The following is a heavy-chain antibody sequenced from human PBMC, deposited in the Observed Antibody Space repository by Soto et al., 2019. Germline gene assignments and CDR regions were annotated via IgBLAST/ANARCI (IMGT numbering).Heavy chain of an antibody. CDR3: ARSGVVPAANDAFDI. Sequence: SVKVSCKASGGTFSSYTISWVRQAPGQGLEWMGRIIPILGIANYAQKFQGRVTITADKSTSTAYMELSSLRSEDTAVYYCARSGVVPAANDAFDIWGQGTMVTVSS. CDR2: IIPILGIA. CDR1: GGTFSSYT. D-gene: IGHD2-2*01. J-gene: IGHJ3*02. V-gene: IGHV1-69*02.